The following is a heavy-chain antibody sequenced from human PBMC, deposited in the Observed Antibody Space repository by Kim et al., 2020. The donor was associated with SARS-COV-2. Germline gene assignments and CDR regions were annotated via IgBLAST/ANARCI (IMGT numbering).Heavy chain of an antibody. V-gene: IGHV3-33*01. Sequence: WGSLRLSCAASGFSFSSYGLHWVRQAPGKGLEWVAYISYDARDKFYADSVKGRFTISRDNSKNTLYLQTNSLRVEDTAVFYCARGPVDPKDGWYFDLWGR. CDR2: ISYDARDK. J-gene: IGHJ2*01. D-gene: IGHD5-12*01. CDR1: GFSFSSYG. CDR3: ARGPVDPKDGWYFDL.